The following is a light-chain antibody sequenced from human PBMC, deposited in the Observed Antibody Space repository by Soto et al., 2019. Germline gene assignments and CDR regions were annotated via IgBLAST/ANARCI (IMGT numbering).Light chain of an antibody. J-gene: IGKJ1*01. CDR1: QGISSY. Sequence: DIQMTQSPSSLSASVGDRVTITCRASQGISSYLAWYQQRPGKVPKVLIYAASTLHSGVPSRFSGSGSGTDFNLTISNVQPEDVATYYCQNYYNAPETFGQGTKLEIK. V-gene: IGKV1-27*01. CDR2: AAS. CDR3: QNYYNAPET.